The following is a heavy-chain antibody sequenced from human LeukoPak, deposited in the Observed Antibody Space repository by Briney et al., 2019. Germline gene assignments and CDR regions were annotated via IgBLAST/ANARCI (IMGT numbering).Heavy chain of an antibody. Sequence: SETLSLTCTVSGDSISSYYWTWIRQPPGKGLEWIGYIHYSGSTNYNPSLKSRVTISVDTPKNQLSLKLSSVTAVDTVVYYCAGGLWFGESRFDYWGQGTLVTVSA. CDR2: IHYSGST. V-gene: IGHV4-59*01. CDR3: AGGLWFGESRFDY. J-gene: IGHJ4*02. D-gene: IGHD3-10*01. CDR1: GDSISSYY.